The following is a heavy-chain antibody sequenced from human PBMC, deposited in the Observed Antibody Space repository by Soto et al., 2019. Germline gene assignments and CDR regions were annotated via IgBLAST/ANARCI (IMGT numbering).Heavy chain of an antibody. J-gene: IGHJ1*01. CDR2: ISGSGGST. CDR1: GFTFSSYA. D-gene: IGHD2-8*01. CDR3: AKYTYAFHAEYFQH. Sequence: EVQLLESGGGLEQPGGSLRLSCAASGFTFSSYAMSWVRQAPGKGLEWVSAISGSGGSTYYADSVKGRFTISRDNSKNTLYLQMNSLRAEDTAVNYCAKYTYAFHAEYFQHWGQGTLVTVSS. V-gene: IGHV3-23*01.